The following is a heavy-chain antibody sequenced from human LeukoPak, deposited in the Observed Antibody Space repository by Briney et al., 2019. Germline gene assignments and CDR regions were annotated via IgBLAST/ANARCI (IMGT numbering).Heavy chain of an antibody. V-gene: IGHV3-30*01. CDR2: ISYDGSNK. Sequence: PGRSLSLSCAASGFTFSSYAMHWVRQAPGKGLEWVAVISYDGSNKYYADSVKGRFTISRDNSKNTLYLQMNSLRAEDTAVYYCARDPAMIVVVITLDYWGQGTLVTVSS. CDR1: GFTFSSYA. CDR3: ARDPAMIVVVITLDY. J-gene: IGHJ4*02. D-gene: IGHD3-22*01.